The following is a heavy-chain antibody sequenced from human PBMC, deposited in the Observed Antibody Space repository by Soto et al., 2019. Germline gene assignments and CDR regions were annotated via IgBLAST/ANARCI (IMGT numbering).Heavy chain of an antibody. Sequence: LRLSCAASGFTFSSYWMSWVRQAPGKGLEWVANIKQDGSEKYYVDSVKGRFTISRDNAKNSLYLQMNSLRAEDTAVYYCARDLLYHDYGDDDYFDYWGQGTLVTVSS. CDR3: ARDLLYHDYGDDDYFDY. D-gene: IGHD4-17*01. CDR2: IKQDGSEK. J-gene: IGHJ4*02. V-gene: IGHV3-7*01. CDR1: GFTFSSYW.